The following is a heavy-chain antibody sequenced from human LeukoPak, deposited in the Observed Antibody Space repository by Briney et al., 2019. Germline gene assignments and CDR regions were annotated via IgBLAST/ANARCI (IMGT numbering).Heavy chain of an antibody. CDR3: AKRDSSGSYPYYFDY. J-gene: IGHJ4*02. CDR2: ISGSGGGT. CDR1: GFTFSSYA. V-gene: IGHV3-23*01. Sequence: PGGSLRLSCAASGFTFSSYAMSWVRQAPGKGLEWVSAISGSGGGTYYADSVKGRYTISRDNSKDTLYLQMNSLRAEDTAVYYCAKRDSSGSYPYYFDYWGQGTLVTVSS. D-gene: IGHD3-22*01.